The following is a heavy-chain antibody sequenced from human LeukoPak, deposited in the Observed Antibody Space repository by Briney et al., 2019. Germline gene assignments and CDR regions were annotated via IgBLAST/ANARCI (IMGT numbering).Heavy chain of an antibody. Sequence: GGSLRLSCAASGFTSSSYSMNWVRQAPGKGLEWVSSMSCSSSYIYYADSVKGRFTISRDNAKNSLYLQMNSLRAEDTAVYYCARDSLSHKYSSSSLYFDYWGQGTLVTASS. CDR1: GFTSSSYS. V-gene: IGHV3-21*01. CDR2: MSCSSSYI. D-gene: IGHD6-6*01. J-gene: IGHJ4*02. CDR3: ARDSLSHKYSSSSLYFDY.